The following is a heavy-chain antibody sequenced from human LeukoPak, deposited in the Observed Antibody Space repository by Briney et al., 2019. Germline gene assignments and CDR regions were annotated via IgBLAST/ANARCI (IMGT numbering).Heavy chain of an antibody. CDR2: INHSGST. J-gene: IGHJ6*03. CDR1: GGSFSGYY. CDR3: ARKGWPSHYYYYYMDV. Sequence: SETLSLTCAVYGGSFSGYYWSWIRQPPGKGLEWIGEINHSGSTNYNPSLKSRVTISVDTSKNQFSLKLSSVTAADTAVYYCARKGWPSHYYYYYMDVWGKGTTVTISS. V-gene: IGHV4-34*01. D-gene: IGHD2-15*01.